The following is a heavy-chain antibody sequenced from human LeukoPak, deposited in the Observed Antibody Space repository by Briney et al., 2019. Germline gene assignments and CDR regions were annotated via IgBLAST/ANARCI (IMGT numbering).Heavy chain of an antibody. CDR1: GDSINTYY. V-gene: IGHV4-4*07. J-gene: IGHJ6*03. CDR3: ARDGGGYYYHYMDV. CDR2: IYSSGST. D-gene: IGHD2-15*01. Sequence: SETLSLTCTASGDSINTYYWSWIRQPAGEGLEWIGRIYSSGSTNYNPSLKSRVTMSVETSKNQFSLKLNSMTAADTAIYYCARDGGGYYYHYMDVWGKGTTVTVSS.